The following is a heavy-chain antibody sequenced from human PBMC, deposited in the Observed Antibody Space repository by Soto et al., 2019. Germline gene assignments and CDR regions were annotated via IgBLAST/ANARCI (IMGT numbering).Heavy chain of an antibody. CDR3: ARSMYCSGGSCYSYYYYGMDV. D-gene: IGHD2-15*01. CDR2: IYPGDSDT. V-gene: IGHV5-51*01. Sequence: PGESLKISCKGSGYSFTSYWIGWVRQMPGKGLEWMGIIYPGDSDTRYSPSFQGQVTISADKSISTAYLQWSSLKASDTAMYYCARSMYCSGGSCYSYYYYGMDVWGQGTTVTVSS. J-gene: IGHJ6*02. CDR1: GYSFTSYW.